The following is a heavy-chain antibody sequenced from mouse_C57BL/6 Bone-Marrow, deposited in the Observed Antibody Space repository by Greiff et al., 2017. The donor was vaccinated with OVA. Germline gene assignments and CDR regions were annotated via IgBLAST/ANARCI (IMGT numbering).Heavy chain of an antibody. D-gene: IGHD2-10*01. V-gene: IGHV1-55*01. CDR2: IYPGSGST. CDR3: AKGVPTVKMDY. Sequence: QVQLQQPGAELVKPGASVKLSCKASGYTFTSYWITWVKQRPGQGLEWIGDIYPGSGSTNYNEKFKSKAKLTVDTSSSTADMQLSSLTSEDSAVYYCAKGVPTVKMDYWGQGTSVTVSS. J-gene: IGHJ4*01. CDR1: GYTFTSYW.